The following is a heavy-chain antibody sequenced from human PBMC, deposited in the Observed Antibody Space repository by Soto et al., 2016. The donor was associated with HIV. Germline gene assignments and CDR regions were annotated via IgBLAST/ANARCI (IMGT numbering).Heavy chain of an antibody. V-gene: IGHV3-73*01. CDR2: IRSKIRSYAT. J-gene: IGHJ5*02. CDR1: GSTFSGSG. D-gene: IGHD1-26*01. Sequence: EVQLVESGGGLVQPGGSLRLSCEASGSTFSGSGMHWVRQASGKGLEWVGRIRSKIRSYATAYGASVKGRFIISRDDSRNTAYLQMNSLKTEDTAVYYCTSSDNSGSYHWGQGTLVTVSS. CDR3: TSSDNSGSYH.